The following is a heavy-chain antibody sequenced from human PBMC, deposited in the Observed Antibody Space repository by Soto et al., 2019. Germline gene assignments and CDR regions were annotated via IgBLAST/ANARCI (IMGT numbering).Heavy chain of an antibody. CDR1: GGTFSSYA. D-gene: IGHD2-15*01. J-gene: IGHJ6*02. V-gene: IGHV1-69*01. CDR3: ARPHCSGGSCYSDYYYYGMDV. Sequence: QVQLVQSGAEVKKPGSSVKVSCKASGGTFSSYAISWVRQAHGQGLEWMGGIIPIFGTANYAQKFQGRVTITADESTSTAYMELSSLRSEDTAVYYCARPHCSGGSCYSDYYYYGMDVWGQGTTVTVSS. CDR2: IIPIFGTA.